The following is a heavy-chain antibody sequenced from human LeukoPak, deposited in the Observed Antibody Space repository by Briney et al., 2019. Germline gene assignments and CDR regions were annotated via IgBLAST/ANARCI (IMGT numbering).Heavy chain of an antibody. J-gene: IGHJ4*02. Sequence: GGSLRLSCTASRFTFSTNAMCWVPQAPGKGLEWVSSISGSGDSTYYADSVQGRFTISRDNPRITLYLKMNSVKVNDAALCHCARDSGSYLQPTDYWGQGTLVTVSS. CDR1: RFTFSTNA. CDR3: ARDSGSYLQPTDY. V-gene: IGHV3-23*01. D-gene: IGHD1-26*01. CDR2: ISGSGDST.